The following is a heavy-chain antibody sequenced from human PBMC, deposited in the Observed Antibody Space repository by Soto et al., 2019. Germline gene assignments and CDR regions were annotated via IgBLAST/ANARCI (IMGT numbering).Heavy chain of an antibody. D-gene: IGHD2-2*01. J-gene: IGHJ3*02. CDR3: ARVELGGYCSSTSCPPDAFDI. CDR2: IYYSGST. CDR1: GGSISSGGYY. V-gene: IGHV4-31*03. Sequence: PSETLSLTCTVSGGSISSGGYYWSWIRQHPGKGLEWIGYIYYSGSTYYNPSLKSRVTISVDTSKNQLSLKLSSVTAADTAVYYCARVELGGYCSSTSCPPDAFDIWGQGTMVTVSS.